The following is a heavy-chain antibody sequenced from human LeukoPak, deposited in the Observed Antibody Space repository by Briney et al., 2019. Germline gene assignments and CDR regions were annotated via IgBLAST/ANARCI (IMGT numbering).Heavy chain of an antibody. V-gene: IGHV1-3*01. J-gene: IGHJ5*02. Sequence: GASVKVSYKASEYTFTSYAMHWVRQAPGQRLEWMGWINVGNGNTQYSQKFQGRVTITRDTSASTAYMELSRLRSDDTAVYYCAREGVGSYGYEDWFDPWGQGTLVTVSS. CDR3: AREGVGSYGYEDWFDP. D-gene: IGHD5-18*01. CDR2: INVGNGNT. CDR1: EYTFTSYA.